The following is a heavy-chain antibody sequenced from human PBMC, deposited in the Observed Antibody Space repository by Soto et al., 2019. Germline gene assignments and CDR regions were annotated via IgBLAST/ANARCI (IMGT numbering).Heavy chain of an antibody. CDR3: AKIYGSSDYPDY. CDR1: GFTFSSYA. Sequence: EVQLLESGGGLVQPGGSLRLSCAASGFTFSSYAMSWVRQAPGRGLEWVSAISAGGGGTYYADSVKGRFTISRDNSKNTLSLQVTSLRAEDTAVYYCAKIYGSSDYPDYWGHGTLVTVSS. J-gene: IGHJ4*01. CDR2: ISAGGGGT. D-gene: IGHD3-22*01. V-gene: IGHV3-23*01.